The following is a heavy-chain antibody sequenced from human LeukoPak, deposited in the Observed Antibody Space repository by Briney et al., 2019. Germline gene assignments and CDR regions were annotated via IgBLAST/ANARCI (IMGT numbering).Heavy chain of an antibody. CDR2: IYYSGST. CDR3: ARSKGREWELLPFDY. J-gene: IGHJ4*02. D-gene: IGHD1-26*01. V-gene: IGHV4-59*01. Sequence: PSETLSLTCTVSGGSISSYYWSWIRQPPGKGLEWIGYIYYSGSTNYNPSLKSRVTISVDTSKNQFSLKLSSVTAADTAVYYCARSKGREWELLPFDYWGQGTLVTVSS. CDR1: GGSISSYY.